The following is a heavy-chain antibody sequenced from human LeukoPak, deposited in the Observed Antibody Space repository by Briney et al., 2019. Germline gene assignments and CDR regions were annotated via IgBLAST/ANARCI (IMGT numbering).Heavy chain of an antibody. CDR2: ISWDGGST. CDR3: AKDWRSGYEFYVHGMDV. Sequence: GGSLRLSCAASGFTFDDYTMHWVRQAPGKGLEWVSLISWDGGSTYYADSVKGRFTISRDNSKNSLYLQMNSLRTEDTALYYCAKDWRSGYEFYVHGMDVWGQGTTVTVSS. D-gene: IGHD5-12*01. V-gene: IGHV3-43*01. J-gene: IGHJ6*02. CDR1: GFTFDDYT.